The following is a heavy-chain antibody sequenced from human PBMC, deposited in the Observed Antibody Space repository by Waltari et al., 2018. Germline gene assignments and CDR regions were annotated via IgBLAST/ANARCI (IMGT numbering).Heavy chain of an antibody. Sequence: EGRRVGSGGDLVQPGGPLRLPCPASGFTSGGYSMNWVRQAPGKGLEWVSYISNDHIYYADSVKGRFTISRDNAKNSLYLQMNGLRAEDTALYYCVRDHDWGFDYWGQGTLVTVSS. V-gene: IGHV3-48*04. CDR3: VRDHDWGFDY. CDR2: ISNDHI. D-gene: IGHD7-27*01. J-gene: IGHJ4*02. CDR1: GFTSGGYS.